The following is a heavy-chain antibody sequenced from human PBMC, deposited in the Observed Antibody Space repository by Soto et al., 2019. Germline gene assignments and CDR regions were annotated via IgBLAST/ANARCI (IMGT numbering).Heavy chain of an antibody. CDR3: VRVTGAERH. J-gene: IGHJ4*02. D-gene: IGHD7-27*01. V-gene: IGHV3-53*01. CDR1: GFIVSRSH. CDR2: IYNHGQI. Sequence: GGSLRLSCVVSGFIVSRSHMMWVRQAPGKGLEGVSVIYNHGQINYVDPVKGRFTIARDNSKNTIYLQMNSLKVEDTAVYYCVRVTGAERHWGQGALVTVSS.